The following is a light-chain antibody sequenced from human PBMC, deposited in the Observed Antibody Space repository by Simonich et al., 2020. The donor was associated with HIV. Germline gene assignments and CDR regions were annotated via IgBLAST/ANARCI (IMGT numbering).Light chain of an antibody. CDR2: WAS. V-gene: IGKV4-1*01. J-gene: IGKJ1*01. Sequence: DIVMTQSPDFLAVSLGERATINCKSSQSILYSSNNKNYLAWYQQKPGQPPKLLIYWASTREFGVPDRLSGSGSGTDFTLTISSLQAEDVAVYYCQQYYSTPQFGQGTKVEIK. CDR3: QQYYSTPQ. CDR1: QSILYSSNNKNY.